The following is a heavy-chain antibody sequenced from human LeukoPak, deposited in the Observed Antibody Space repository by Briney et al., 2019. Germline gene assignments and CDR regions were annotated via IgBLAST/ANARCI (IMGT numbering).Heavy chain of an antibody. CDR3: ARIDYGGGYYYYYYYYYMDV. V-gene: IGHV4-39*01. CDR2: IYYSGST. D-gene: IGHD5-12*01. J-gene: IGHJ6*03. Sequence: SETLSLTCTVSGGSISSSSYYWGWIRQPPGKGLEWIGSIYYSGSTYYNPSLKSRVIISVDTSKNQFSLKLSSVTAADTAVYYCARIDYGGGYYYYYYYYYMDVWGKGTTVTVSS. CDR1: GGSISSSSYY.